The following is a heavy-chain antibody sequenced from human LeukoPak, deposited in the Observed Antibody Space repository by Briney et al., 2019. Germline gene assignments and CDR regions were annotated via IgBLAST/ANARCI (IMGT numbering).Heavy chain of an antibody. D-gene: IGHD3-16*02. J-gene: IGHJ4*02. CDR3: ARDGVYDYVWGSYRYKHFDY. CDR1: GFTFSSYS. Sequence: GGSLRLSCAASGFTFSSYSMNWVRQAPGKGLEWVSYISSSSSTIYYADSVKGRFTISRDNAKNSLYLQMNSLRVEDTAVYYCARDGVYDYVWGSYRYKHFDYWGQGTLVTVSS. V-gene: IGHV3-48*01. CDR2: ISSSSSTI.